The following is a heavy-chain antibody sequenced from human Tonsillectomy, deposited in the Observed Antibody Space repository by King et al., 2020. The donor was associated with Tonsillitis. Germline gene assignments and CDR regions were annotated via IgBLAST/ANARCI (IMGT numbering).Heavy chain of an antibody. V-gene: IGHV3-48*01. J-gene: IGHJ6*02. D-gene: IGHD3-22*01. CDR1: GFTFSTCS. Sequence: VQLVESGGGLVQPGGSLRLSCAASGFTFSTCSMNWVRQAPGKGLEWVSYISSSGSTTYYADSVEGRFTVSSDNVKNSLYLPLNSLRAEDTAVYYCARARSSGNYYDGMDVWGQGTTVTVSS. CDR3: ARARSSGNYYDGMDV. CDR2: ISSSGSTT.